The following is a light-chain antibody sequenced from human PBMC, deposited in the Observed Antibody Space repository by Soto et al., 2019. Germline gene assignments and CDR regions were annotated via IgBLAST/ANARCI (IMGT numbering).Light chain of an antibody. CDR3: QQTYSTPYT. J-gene: IGKJ2*01. V-gene: IGKV1-39*01. Sequence: IHMTQSPSSLSASVGDRVTITCRASQRITTYLNWYQQKSGEAPKLLISTSGTLQRGVPSRFTGSGSGTDFTLIITSLQPADFATYFCQQTYSTPYTFGQGTKLEIK. CDR2: TSG. CDR1: QRITTY.